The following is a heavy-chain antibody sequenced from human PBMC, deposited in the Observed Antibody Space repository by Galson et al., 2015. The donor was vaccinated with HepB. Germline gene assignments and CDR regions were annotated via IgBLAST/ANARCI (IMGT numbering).Heavy chain of an antibody. D-gene: IGHD3-9*01. V-gene: IGHV3-30-3*01. Sequence: SLRLSCAASGFTFSSYAMHWVRQAPGKGLEWVAVISYDGSNKYYADSVKGRFTISRDNSKNTLYLQMNSLRAEDTAVYYCARDRTSPALLRYFDWSHNWFDPWGQGTLVTVSS. CDR2: ISYDGSNK. J-gene: IGHJ5*02. CDR1: GFTFSSYA. CDR3: ARDRTSPALLRYFDWSHNWFDP.